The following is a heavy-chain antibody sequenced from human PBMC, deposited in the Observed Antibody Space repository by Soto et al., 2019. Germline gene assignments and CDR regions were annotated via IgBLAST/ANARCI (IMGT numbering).Heavy chain of an antibody. Sequence: QVQLQESGPGLVKPSQTLSLTCTVSGGPITNCWSWIRQHPGKGLEWIGYIYDSGSTYYNPSLKSRVTMSLDTSKNQLSLKLTSVTAADTAVYYCARVNLDYVTGMDVWGQGTTVTVSS. CDR1: GGPITNC. V-gene: IGHV4-31*03. D-gene: IGHD4-17*01. J-gene: IGHJ6*02. CDR3: ARVNLDYVTGMDV. CDR2: IYDSGST.